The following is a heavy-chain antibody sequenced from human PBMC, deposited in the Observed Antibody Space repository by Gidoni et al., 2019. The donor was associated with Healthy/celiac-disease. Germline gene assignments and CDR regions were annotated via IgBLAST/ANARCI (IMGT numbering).Heavy chain of an antibody. Sequence: EVQLVESGGGLVQPGRSLRLSCAATGFTFDDYAMHWVRQAPGKGLEWVSGISWNSGSIGYADSVKGRFTISRDNAKNSLYLQMNSLRAEDTALYYCAKSWDCSGGSCYLYYGMDVWGQGTTVTVSS. CDR1: GFTFDDYA. CDR2: ISWNSGSI. V-gene: IGHV3-9*01. J-gene: IGHJ6*02. CDR3: AKSWDCSGGSCYLYYGMDV. D-gene: IGHD2-15*01.